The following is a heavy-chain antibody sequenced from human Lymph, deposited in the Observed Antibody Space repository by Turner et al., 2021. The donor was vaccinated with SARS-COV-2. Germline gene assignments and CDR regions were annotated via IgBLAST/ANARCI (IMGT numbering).Heavy chain of an antibody. CDR1: GYTFTAYY. V-gene: IGHV1-2*02. Sequence: QVQLVQSGAEVTKPGASVKVSCKASGYTFTAYYLHWVRQAPGQGLEWMGWINPNSGGTDYAQKFQGRVTVTRDASFNTAYMELTRLRSDDTAVYYCARGGLYYYDISAYYNDAFDIWGQGTMVTVSS. CDR2: INPNSGGT. J-gene: IGHJ3*02. D-gene: IGHD3-22*01. CDR3: ARGGLYYYDISAYYNDAFDI.